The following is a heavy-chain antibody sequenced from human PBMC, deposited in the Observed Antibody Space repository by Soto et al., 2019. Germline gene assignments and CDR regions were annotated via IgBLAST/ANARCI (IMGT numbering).Heavy chain of an antibody. CDR2: ISAHNGNT. J-gene: IGHJ4*02. V-gene: IGHV1-18*01. D-gene: IGHD1-1*01. CDR1: GYGFTTYG. Sequence: QVHLVQSGAEVKKPGASVKVSCKGSGYGFTTYGITWVRQAPGQGLEWMAWISAHNGNTNYAQKLXGXVTVTRDTSTSTAYMELRSLRSDDTAVYYCARGRYGDYWGQGALVTVSS. CDR3: ARGRYGDY.